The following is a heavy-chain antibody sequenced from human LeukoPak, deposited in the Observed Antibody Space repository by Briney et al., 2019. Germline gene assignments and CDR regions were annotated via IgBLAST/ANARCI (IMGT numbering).Heavy chain of an antibody. CDR2: IYSGGST. Sequence: GGSLRLSCAASGFSVNNNFMSWVRQAPGKGLEWVSVIYSGGSTYYADSVKGRFTSSRDNSKNALYLQMNSLRTEDTAVYYCARLLTSNWYYFDYWGQGTLVTVSS. J-gene: IGHJ4*02. D-gene: IGHD6-13*01. CDR3: ARLLTSNWYYFDY. CDR1: GFSVNNNF. V-gene: IGHV3-53*01.